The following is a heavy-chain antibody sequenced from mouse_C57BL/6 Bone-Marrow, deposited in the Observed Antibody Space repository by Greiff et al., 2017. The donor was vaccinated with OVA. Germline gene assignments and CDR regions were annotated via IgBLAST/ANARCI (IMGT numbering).Heavy chain of an antibody. J-gene: IGHJ1*03. D-gene: IGHD1-1*01. CDR2: IFPGSGST. CDR3: ARRGYYYGSGYDWYFDV. Sequence: QVQLQQSGPELVKPGASVKISCKASGYTFTDYYINWVKQRPGQGLEWIGWIFPGSGSTYYNEKFKGKATLTVDKSSSTAYLLLRSLTSEDSAVYFCARRGYYYGSGYDWYFDVWGTGTTVTVSS. V-gene: IGHV1-75*01. CDR1: GYTFTDYY.